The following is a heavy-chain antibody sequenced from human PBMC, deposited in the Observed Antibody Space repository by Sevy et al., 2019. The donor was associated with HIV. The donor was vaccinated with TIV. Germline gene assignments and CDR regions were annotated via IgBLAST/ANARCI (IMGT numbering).Heavy chain of an antibody. CDR3: VKTPMTEAAPFFDF. CDR2: ISWNSGSL. D-gene: IGHD6-19*01. V-gene: IGHV3-9*01. Sequence: GGSLRLSCVGSGFTFEDYALHWVRQAPGKCLEWVSGISWNSGSLDYADSVRCRFSMFSENAKKTLYLQMDSLRSEGTALYHCVKTPMTEAAPFFDFWGQGTSVTVSS. J-gene: IGHJ4*02. CDR1: GFTFEDYA.